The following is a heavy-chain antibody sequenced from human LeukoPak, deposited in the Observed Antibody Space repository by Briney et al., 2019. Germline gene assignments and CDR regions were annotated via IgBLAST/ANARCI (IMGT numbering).Heavy chain of an antibody. CDR1: GGSFSGYY. CDR2: INHSGST. V-gene: IGHV4-34*01. Sequence: SETLSLTCAVYGGSFSGYYWSWIRQPPGKGLEWIGEINHSGSTNYNPSLKSRVTISVDTSKNQFSLKLSSVTAADTAVYYCARTRGGGYYYYYMDVWGKGTTVTVSS. CDR3: ARTRGGGYYYYYMDV. D-gene: IGHD3-10*01. J-gene: IGHJ6*03.